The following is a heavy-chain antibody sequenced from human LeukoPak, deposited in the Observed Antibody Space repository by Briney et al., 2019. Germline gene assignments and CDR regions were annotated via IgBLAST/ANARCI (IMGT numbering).Heavy chain of an antibody. J-gene: IGHJ4*02. CDR3: ARWGLAYCGGDCYSSFDY. CDR2: ISAYNGNT. Sequence: GASVKVSCTASGYTFTSYGISWVRQAPGHGLEWMGWISAYNGNTNYAQKLQARVTMTTDTSTSTAYMELRSLRSDDTAVYYCARWGLAYCGGDCYSSFDYWGQGTLVTVSS. V-gene: IGHV1-18*01. D-gene: IGHD2-21*02. CDR1: GYTFTSYG.